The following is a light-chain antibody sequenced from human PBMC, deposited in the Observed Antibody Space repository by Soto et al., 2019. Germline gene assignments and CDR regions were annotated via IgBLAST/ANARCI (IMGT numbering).Light chain of an antibody. CDR2: EGS. J-gene: IGLJ2*01. Sequence: QSVLTQPASVSGSPGQSITISCTGTSSDVGSYNLVSWYQQHPGKAPKLMIYEGSKRPSGVSNRFSGSKSGNTASLTISGLQAEDEAYYYCCSYAGSSKVFGGGTKVTVL. CDR3: CSYAGSSKV. V-gene: IGLV2-23*01. CDR1: SSDVGSYNL.